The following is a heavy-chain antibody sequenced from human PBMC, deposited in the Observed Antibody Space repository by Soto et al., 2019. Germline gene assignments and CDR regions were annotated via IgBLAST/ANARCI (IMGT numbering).Heavy chain of an antibody. D-gene: IGHD3-10*01. Sequence: QVQLVESGGGVVQPGRSLRLSCAASGFTFSSYGMYWVRQAPGKGLEWVAVISDDGSNKYYVDSVKGRFTISRDNSKKTLYLKMNSLRAEDTAVYYCANSGGDYWGQGALVAVSS. CDR2: ISDDGSNK. J-gene: IGHJ4*02. CDR3: ANSGGDY. V-gene: IGHV3-30*18. CDR1: GFTFSSYG.